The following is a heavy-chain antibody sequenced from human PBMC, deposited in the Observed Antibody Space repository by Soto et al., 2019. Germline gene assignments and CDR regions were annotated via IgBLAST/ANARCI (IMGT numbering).Heavy chain of an antibody. J-gene: IGHJ4*02. CDR1: GGTFSSYA. CDR2: IIPIFGTA. D-gene: IGHD3-22*01. CDR3: ASPSYYDSSGYYLFDY. Sequence: SVKVSCKASGGTFSSYAISWVRQAPGQGLEWMGGIIPIFGTANYAQKFQGRVTITADKSTSTAYMELSSLRSEDTAVYYCASPSYYDSSGYYLFDYWGQGTLVTVSS. V-gene: IGHV1-69*06.